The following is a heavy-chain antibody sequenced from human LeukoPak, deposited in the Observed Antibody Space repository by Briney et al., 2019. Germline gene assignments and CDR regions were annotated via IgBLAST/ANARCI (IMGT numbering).Heavy chain of an antibody. J-gene: IGHJ4*02. CDR3: AREGIVVVPAASRGHYFDY. V-gene: IGHV3-30-3*01. D-gene: IGHD2-2*01. CDR1: GFTFSSYA. CDR2: ISYDGSNK. Sequence: AGGSLRLSCAASGFTFSSYAMHWVRQAPGKGLEWVAVISYDGSNKYYADSVKGRFTFSRDNSKNTLYLQMNSLRAEDTAVYYCAREGIVVVPAASRGHYFDYWGQGTPVTVSS.